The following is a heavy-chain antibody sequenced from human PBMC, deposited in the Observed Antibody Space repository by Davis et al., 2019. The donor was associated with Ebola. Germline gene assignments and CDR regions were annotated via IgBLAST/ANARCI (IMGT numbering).Heavy chain of an antibody. CDR3: ARDMGYAYGFSGMDA. Sequence: GESLKISCAASGFTFSSYGMHWVRQAPGKGLEWVAVIWYDGSNKYYADSVKGRFTISRDNSKNTLYLQMNSLRPEDTAMYYCARDMGYAYGFSGMDAWGKGTTVTVSS. CDR1: GFTFSSYG. J-gene: IGHJ6*04. D-gene: IGHD3/OR15-3a*01. CDR2: IWYDGSNK. V-gene: IGHV3-33*01.